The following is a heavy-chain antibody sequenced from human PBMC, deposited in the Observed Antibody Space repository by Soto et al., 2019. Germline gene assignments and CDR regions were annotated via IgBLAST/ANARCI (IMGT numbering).Heavy chain of an antibody. V-gene: IGHV3-23*01. CDR3: AKVYYYDSSGYEQDY. J-gene: IGHJ4*02. CDR1: GFTFSSYA. D-gene: IGHD3-22*01. CDR2: ISGSGGST. Sequence: GGSLRLSCAASGFTFSSYAMSWVRQAPGKGLEWVSAISGSGGSTYYADSVKGRFTISRDNSKNTLYLQMNSLRAEDTAVYYCAKVYYYDSSGYEQDYWGQGTLVTVPS.